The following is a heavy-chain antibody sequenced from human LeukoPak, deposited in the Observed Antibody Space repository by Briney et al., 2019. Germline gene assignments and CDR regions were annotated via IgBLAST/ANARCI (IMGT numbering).Heavy chain of an antibody. J-gene: IGHJ5*01. V-gene: IGHV4-34*01. Sequence: SVTLSLTCAVYGGSFSGYYWSWIPQPPGKGLEGSREINHSGSTNYNPSLNSRVTISVDTSKNQYSLKLSSVTAADTAVYYCARGLARILNRTRFDSWGQGTLVTVSS. CDR1: GGSFSGYY. CDR3: ARGLARILNRTRFDS. CDR2: INHSGST. D-gene: IGHD2-15*01.